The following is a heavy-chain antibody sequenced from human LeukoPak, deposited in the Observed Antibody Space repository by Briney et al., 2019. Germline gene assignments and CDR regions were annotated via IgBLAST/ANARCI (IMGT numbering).Heavy chain of an antibody. J-gene: IGHJ4*02. CDR3: ARDYDFWSGYYDY. CDR1: GFTFSSYW. V-gene: IGHV3-7*01. D-gene: IGHD3-3*01. Sequence: PGGSLRLSCAASGFTFSSYWMSWVRQAPGKGLEWVANIKQDGSEKYYVDSVKGRFTISRDNAKNSLYLQMKSLRAEDTAVYYCARDYDFWSGYYDYWGQGTLVTVSS. CDR2: IKQDGSEK.